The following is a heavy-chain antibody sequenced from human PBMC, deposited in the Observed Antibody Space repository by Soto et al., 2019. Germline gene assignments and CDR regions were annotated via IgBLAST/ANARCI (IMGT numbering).Heavy chain of an antibody. J-gene: IGHJ4*02. CDR1: GFTFSAYW. V-gene: IGHV3-74*01. D-gene: IGHD1-1*01. Sequence: PGGFLRLSCAVSGFTFSAYWMHWVRQVPGKGLTWVSRISDDGSTATYADSVKGRFVISRDNAKNSLYLEMNTLRADDSGLYYCARGPRVSSTGTGAHWGRGTLVTVSS. CDR2: ISDDGSTA. CDR3: ARGPRVSSTGTGAH.